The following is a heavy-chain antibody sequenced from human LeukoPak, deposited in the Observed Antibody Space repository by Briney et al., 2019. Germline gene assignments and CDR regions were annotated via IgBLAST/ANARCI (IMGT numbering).Heavy chain of an antibody. CDR3: AKNRDTSSGSFGY. CDR1: GFTFNSYA. CDR2: ISGSGGST. J-gene: IGHJ4*02. Sequence: PGGSLRLSCAASGFTFNSYAMNWVRQAPGKGLEWVSAISGSGGSTYYADSVKGRFTISRDNSKNTLYLQMNSLRAEDTAVYYCAKNRDTSSGSFGYWGQGTLVTVSS. D-gene: IGHD6-19*01. V-gene: IGHV3-23*01.